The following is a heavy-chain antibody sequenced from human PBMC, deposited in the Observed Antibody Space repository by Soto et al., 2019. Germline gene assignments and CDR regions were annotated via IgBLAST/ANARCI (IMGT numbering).Heavy chain of an antibody. V-gene: IGHV4-31*03. Sequence: TLSLTCTVFGGSISSGGYYWSWIRQHPGKGLEWIGYIYYSGSTYYNPSLKSRVTISVDTSKNQFSLKLSSVTAADTAVYYCARDGGCSGGSCWAFDYWGQGTLVTVSS. CDR2: IYYSGST. D-gene: IGHD2-15*01. J-gene: IGHJ4*02. CDR1: GGSISSGGYY. CDR3: ARDGGCSGGSCWAFDY.